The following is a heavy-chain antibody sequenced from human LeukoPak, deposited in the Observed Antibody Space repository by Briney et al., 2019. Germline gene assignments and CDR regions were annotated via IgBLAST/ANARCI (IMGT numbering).Heavy chain of an antibody. V-gene: IGHV3-7*01. D-gene: IGHD6-13*01. J-gene: IGHJ4*02. CDR2: IKQDGSDK. CDR1: GFTFSSYG. Sequence: HPGGSLRLSCAASGFTFSSYGMSWVRQAPGKGLEWVANIKQDGSDKYYVGSVRGRFTISRDNANNSLYLQMNSLRVEDTGVYYCARARTAAPGLIGYWGQGALVTVSS. CDR3: ARARTAAPGLIGY.